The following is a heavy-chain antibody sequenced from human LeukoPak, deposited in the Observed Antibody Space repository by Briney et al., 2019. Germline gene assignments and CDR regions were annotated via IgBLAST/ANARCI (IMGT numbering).Heavy chain of an antibody. CDR1: GFTFSSNS. CDR2: ISSSSIYI. CDR3: ARVGSSGWFDY. V-gene: IGHV3-21*01. Sequence: PGGSLRLSCAASGFTFSSNSMNWVRQAPGKGLEWVSSISSSSIYIYYADSAKGRLTISRDNAKNSLYLQMNSLRVEDTAVYYCARVGSSGWFDYWGQGTLVTVSS. D-gene: IGHD6-19*01. J-gene: IGHJ4*02.